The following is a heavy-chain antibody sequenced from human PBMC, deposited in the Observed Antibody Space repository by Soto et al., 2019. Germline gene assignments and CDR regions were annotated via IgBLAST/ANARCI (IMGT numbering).Heavy chain of an antibody. CDR2: IWYDGSNK. V-gene: IGHV3-33*01. Sequence: QVQLVESGGGVVQPGRSLRLSCAASGFTFSTYAMHWVRQAPGKGLEGVAVIWYDGSNKWYADSVKGRFTIFRDNSKNMLYLQMNSLRAEDTAVYYCARGEIRVASAWDFDYWGQGTLVTVSS. CDR3: ARGEIRVASAWDFDY. D-gene: IGHD6-19*01. CDR1: GFTFSTYA. J-gene: IGHJ4*02.